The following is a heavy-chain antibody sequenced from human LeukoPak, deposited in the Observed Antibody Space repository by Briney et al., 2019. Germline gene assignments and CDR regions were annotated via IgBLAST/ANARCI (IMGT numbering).Heavy chain of an antibody. V-gene: IGHV3-11*04. Sequence: GGSLRLSCAASGFTFSDYYMSWIRQAPGKGLEWVSYISSSGSTIYYADSVKGRFTISRDNAKNSLYLQMNSLRAEDTAVYYCARAAGIAARPNWFDPWGQGTLVTVSS. CDR3: ARAAGIAARPNWFDP. D-gene: IGHD6-6*01. CDR1: GFTFSDYY. J-gene: IGHJ5*02. CDR2: ISSSGSTI.